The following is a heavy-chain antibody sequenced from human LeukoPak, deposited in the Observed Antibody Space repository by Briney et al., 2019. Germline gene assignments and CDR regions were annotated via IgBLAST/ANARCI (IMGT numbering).Heavy chain of an antibody. CDR1: GFTFSSYA. CDR2: ISGSGGST. D-gene: IGHD6-19*01. V-gene: IGHV3-23*01. CDR3: AYTVAGTSVDY. Sequence: GGSLGLSCAASGFTFSSYAMSWVRQAPGKGLEWVSAISGSGGSTYYADSVKGRFTISRDNSKNTLYLQMNSLRAEDTAVYYCAYTVAGTSVDYWGQGTLVTVSS. J-gene: IGHJ4*02.